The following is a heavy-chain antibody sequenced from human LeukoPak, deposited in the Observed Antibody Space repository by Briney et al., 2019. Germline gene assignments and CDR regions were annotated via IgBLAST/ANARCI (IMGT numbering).Heavy chain of an antibody. CDR1: GCTVSSNY. J-gene: IGHJ4*02. Sequence: GWALRLSCAASGCTVSSNYMSWVRQAPGSAREGVAVISYDGSNKYYADYVKGRFTIYSDNAKNSLSLHMNRLRAEDTAVYYCARVQEAYSSGSPHDHWGQPTLVTVCS. V-gene: IGHV3-30*03. CDR2: ISYDGSNK. D-gene: IGHD6-19*01. CDR3: ARVQEAYSSGSPHDH.